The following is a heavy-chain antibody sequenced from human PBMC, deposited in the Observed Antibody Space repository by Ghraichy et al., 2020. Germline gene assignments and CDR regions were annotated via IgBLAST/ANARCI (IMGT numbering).Heavy chain of an antibody. V-gene: IGHV4-39*01. CDR2: IYYSGST. D-gene: IGHD2-15*01. CDR1: GGSISSSSYY. Sequence: SETLSLTCTVSGGSISSSSYYWGWIRQPPGKGLEWIGSIYYSGSTYYNPSLKSRVTISVDTSKNQFSLKLSSVTAADTAVYYCARHDFGLWVVVPNWFDPWGQGTLVTVSS. CDR3: ARHDFGLWVVVPNWFDP. J-gene: IGHJ5*02.